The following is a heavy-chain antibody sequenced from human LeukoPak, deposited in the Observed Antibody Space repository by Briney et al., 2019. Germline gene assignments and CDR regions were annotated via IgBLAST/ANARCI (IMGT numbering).Heavy chain of an antibody. D-gene: IGHD6-13*01. J-gene: IGHJ4*02. CDR3: ALIAPPHN. V-gene: IGHV1-46*01. CDR2: INPSGTIT. Sequence: ASVKLSCKASGITFTSYYIHWVRQAPGRGLEWMGKINPSGTITTYAPKYQGRVTVTKDTSTNTVYMELSSLRSDGTAVYYCALIAPPHNWGQGTLVTVSS. CDR1: GITFTSYY.